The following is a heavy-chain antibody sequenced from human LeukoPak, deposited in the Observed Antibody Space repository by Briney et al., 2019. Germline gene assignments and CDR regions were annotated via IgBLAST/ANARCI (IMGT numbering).Heavy chain of an antibody. Sequence: GRSLRLSCAASGFTFSSYGMHWVRQAPGKGLEWAAVIWYDGSNKYYADSVKGRFTISRDNSKNTLYLQMNSLRAEDTAVYYCARGPLYYFDYWGQGTLVTVSS. D-gene: IGHD2-15*01. J-gene: IGHJ4*02. CDR3: ARGPLYYFDY. CDR2: IWYDGSNK. V-gene: IGHV3-33*01. CDR1: GFTFSSYG.